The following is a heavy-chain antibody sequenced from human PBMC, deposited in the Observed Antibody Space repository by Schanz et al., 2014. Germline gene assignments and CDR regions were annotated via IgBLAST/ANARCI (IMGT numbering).Heavy chain of an antibody. CDR1: GFTFSNHA. Sequence: VQLVASGGGLVQPGGSLRLSCAASGFTFSNHALSWVRQAPGKGLEWVSGIGGSGNSTHYADSVKGRFIISRDNSKNTLYLQVNSLRAEDTAVYYCAKHGRSLTGNDYWGQGTLVTVSS. V-gene: IGHV3-23*04. D-gene: IGHD3-9*01. CDR2: IGGSGNST. CDR3: AKHGRSLTGNDY. J-gene: IGHJ4*02.